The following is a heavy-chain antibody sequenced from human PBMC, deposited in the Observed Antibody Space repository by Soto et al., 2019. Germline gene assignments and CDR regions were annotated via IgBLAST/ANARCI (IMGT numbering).Heavy chain of an antibody. CDR1: GFTFSSYA. CDR2: ISGSGGTT. D-gene: IGHD6-25*01. CDR3: AKFFVETGGSSGWPWTFHY. Sequence: EVQLLESGGGLVQPGRSLRLSCAASGFTFSSYAISWVRQAPGKGLEWVSAISGSGGTTYYAASVKGRFTISRDNSKNTLFQQMNSLRAEDTAVYYCAKFFVETGGSSGWPWTFHYWGQGALVTVPS. V-gene: IGHV3-23*01. J-gene: IGHJ4*02.